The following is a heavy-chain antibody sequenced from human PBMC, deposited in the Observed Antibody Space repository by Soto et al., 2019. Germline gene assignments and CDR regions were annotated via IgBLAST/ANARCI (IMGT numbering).Heavy chain of an antibody. CDR2: IYFSGST. D-gene: IGHD1-26*01. CDR1: GASINGGGYY. J-gene: IGHJ4*02. Sequence: SETLSLTCTVSGASINGGGYYWSWIRQLPGKGLEWIGYIYFSGSTYYNPSLESRVTISLDTSQNQFSLKLSSVTAADTAVYYCASGNAWEDLLAYWGQGTLVTVSS. CDR3: ASGNAWEDLLAY. V-gene: IGHV4-31*03.